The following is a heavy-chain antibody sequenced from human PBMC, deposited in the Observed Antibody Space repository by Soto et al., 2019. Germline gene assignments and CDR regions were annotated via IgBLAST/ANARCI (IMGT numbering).Heavy chain of an antibody. CDR3: ARDGVAAGNINFDY. Sequence: ASVKVSCKASGYMFTKTAMHWVRQAPGQRLEWMGWISGDSGNTKYSPKLQDRVTITRDTSASTAYMELSSLRSEDTALYYCARDGVAAGNINFDYWGQGTLVTVSS. D-gene: IGHD6-19*01. J-gene: IGHJ4*03. CDR2: ISGDSGNT. V-gene: IGHV1-3*01. CDR1: GYMFTKTA.